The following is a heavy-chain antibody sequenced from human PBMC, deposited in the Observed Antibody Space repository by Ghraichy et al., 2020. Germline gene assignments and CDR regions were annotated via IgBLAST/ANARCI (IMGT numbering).Heavy chain of an antibody. CDR2: MNTNSGNT. V-gene: IGHV1-8*01. CDR3: ARGHLLWDAFDI. Sequence: ASVKVSCKASGYTFTSYDINWVRQATGQGLEWMGWMNTNSGNTGYAQKFQGRVTMTSNTSISTAYMELSSLRSEDTAVYYCARGHLLWDAFDIWGQGTMVTVSS. D-gene: IGHD2-21*01. J-gene: IGHJ3*02. CDR1: GYTFTSYD.